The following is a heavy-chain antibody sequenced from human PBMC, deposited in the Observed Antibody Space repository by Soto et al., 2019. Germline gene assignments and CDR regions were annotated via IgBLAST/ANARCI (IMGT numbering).Heavy chain of an antibody. J-gene: IGHJ6*03. CDR2: ISSNGVGT. CDR1: GFTFSNYA. D-gene: IGHD6-19*01. V-gene: IGHV3-64*01. Sequence: EVQLVESGGCLVQPGGSLRLSCAASGFTFSNYAMDWVRQAPGKVLEYVSGISSNGVGTYYSNSVKDRVTISRDNSKNTLYRQMGSLRAEDMAVYYCARREQSDYYYMDVWGKGTSVTVSS. CDR3: ARREQSDYYYMDV.